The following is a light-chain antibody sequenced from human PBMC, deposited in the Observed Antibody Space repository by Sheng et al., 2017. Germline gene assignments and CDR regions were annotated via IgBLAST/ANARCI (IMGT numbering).Light chain of an antibody. V-gene: IGKV3-11*01. Sequence: EIVLTQSPATLSVSPGERATLSCRASHSISSYLAWYQHKPGQAPRLLIYDVLVRAPGIPARFSGSRSGSDFTLTISRLEPEDFAIYYCEQRSSWPHFTFGPGTRVDIK. CDR3: EQRSSWPHFT. J-gene: IGKJ3*01. CDR2: DVL. CDR1: HSISSY.